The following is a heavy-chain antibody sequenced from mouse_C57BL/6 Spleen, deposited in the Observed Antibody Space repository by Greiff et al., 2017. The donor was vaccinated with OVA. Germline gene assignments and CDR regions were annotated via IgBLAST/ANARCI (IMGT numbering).Heavy chain of an antibody. CDR1: GYTFTNYW. CDR2: IYPGGGYT. V-gene: IGHV1-63*01. J-gene: IGHJ3*01. D-gene: IGHD2-4*01. Sequence: VQLQQSGAELVRPGTSVKMSCKASGYTFTNYWIGWAKQRPGHGLEWIGDIYPGGGYTTYNEKFKGKATLTADKSSSTAYMQFSSLTSEDSAIYYCARSGYEYDWFAYWGQGTLVTVSA. CDR3: ARSGYEYDWFAY.